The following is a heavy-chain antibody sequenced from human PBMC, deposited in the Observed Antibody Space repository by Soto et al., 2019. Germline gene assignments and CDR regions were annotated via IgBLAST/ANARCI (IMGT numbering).Heavy chain of an antibody. J-gene: IGHJ6*02. CDR3: ARAPILLWFGELGLHYGMDV. CDR2: IYYGGST. V-gene: IGHV4-61*08. Sequence: PSETLSPTCAVSGGSISSGGYSWSWIRQPPGKGLEWIGYIYYGGSTNYNPSLKSRVTISVDTSKNQFSLKLSSVTAADTAVYYCARAPILLWFGELGLHYGMDVWGQGTTVTVSS. CDR1: GGSISSGGYS. D-gene: IGHD3-10*01.